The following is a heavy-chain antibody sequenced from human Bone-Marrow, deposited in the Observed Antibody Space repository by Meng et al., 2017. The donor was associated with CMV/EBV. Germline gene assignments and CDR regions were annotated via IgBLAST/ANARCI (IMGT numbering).Heavy chain of an antibody. CDR3: VRGGIATRPNY. Sequence: SETLSLTCAVYGGSSSDYCWSWIRQSPGKGLEWIGEINHRGSSNYNPTLKSRVTMSVDTSKNQFSLKLMSVTAADTAVYYCVRGGIATRPNYWGQGTLVTVSS. CDR1: GGSSSDYC. D-gene: IGHD6-6*01. CDR2: INHRGSS. V-gene: IGHV4-34*01. J-gene: IGHJ4*01.